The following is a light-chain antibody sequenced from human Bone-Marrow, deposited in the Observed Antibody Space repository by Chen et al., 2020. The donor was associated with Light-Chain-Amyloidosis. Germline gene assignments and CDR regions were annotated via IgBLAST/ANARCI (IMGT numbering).Light chain of an antibody. J-gene: IGKJ5*01. CDR1: QCVNNY. CDR3: QQRSNWPIT. CDR2: DAS. V-gene: IGKV3-11*01. Sequence: EIVLTQSPATLSLSPGERGTLSCRASQCVNNYLAWYQQKPGQAPRLLIYDASNRATGIPARFSGRGSGTGVTLTISSLEPEDFAGYYCQQRSNWPITFGQGTRVEIK.